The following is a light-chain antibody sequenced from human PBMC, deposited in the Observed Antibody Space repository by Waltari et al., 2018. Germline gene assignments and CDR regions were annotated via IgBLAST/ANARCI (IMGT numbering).Light chain of an antibody. CDR1: QGVSSYY. Sequence: EIVVTQSPGTLSLSPGERATLSCRASQGVSSYYLAWYQQKPGQAPRLLIYGASSRATGIPDRFSGSGSGTDFTLSISRLEPEDFAVYYCHQYHSPPLTFGGGTKVEIK. J-gene: IGKJ4*01. CDR3: HQYHSPPLT. V-gene: IGKV3-20*01. CDR2: GAS.